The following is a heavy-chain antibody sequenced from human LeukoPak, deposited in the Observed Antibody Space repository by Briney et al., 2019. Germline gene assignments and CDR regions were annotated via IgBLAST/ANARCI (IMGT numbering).Heavy chain of an antibody. CDR3: ARARGVNSRFDY. D-gene: IGHD3-10*01. V-gene: IGHV4-61*02. CDR2: IYTSGST. CDR1: GGSISSGSYY. J-gene: IGHJ4*02. Sequence: SETLSLTCTVSGGSISSGSYYWSWIRQPAGKGLEWIGRIYTSGSTNYNPSLKSRVTISVDTSKNQFSLKLSSVTAADTAVYYCARARGVNSRFDYWGQGTLVTVSS.